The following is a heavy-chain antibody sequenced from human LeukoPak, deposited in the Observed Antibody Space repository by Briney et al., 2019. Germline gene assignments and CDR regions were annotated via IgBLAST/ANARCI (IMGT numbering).Heavy chain of an antibody. CDR2: IYYSGSA. CDR1: GDSMSSSSYY. Sequence: PSETLSLTCTVSGDSMSSSSYYWGWIRQLPGTGLEWIGNIYYSGSAHYNPSLKSRVTISVDMSKNQFSLRLSSVTTADTAEFYCARLNGVMDYFDYWGQGTLVTVSS. J-gene: IGHJ4*02. D-gene: IGHD2-8*01. CDR3: ARLNGVMDYFDY. V-gene: IGHV4-39*01.